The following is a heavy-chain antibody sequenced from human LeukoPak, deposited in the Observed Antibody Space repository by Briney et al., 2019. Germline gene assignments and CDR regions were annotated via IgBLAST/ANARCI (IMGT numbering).Heavy chain of an antibody. Sequence: SETLSLTCTVSGGSINSDYWSWIRQPPGKGLEWIGYIYYSGSTIYNPSLKSRVTISVDTSKNQFSLKLSPVTAADTAVYYCARHNYGGNSIFDYWGQGTLVTVSS. V-gene: IGHV4-59*01. D-gene: IGHD4-23*01. CDR2: IYYSGST. CDR1: GGSINSDY. CDR3: ARHNYGGNSIFDY. J-gene: IGHJ4*02.